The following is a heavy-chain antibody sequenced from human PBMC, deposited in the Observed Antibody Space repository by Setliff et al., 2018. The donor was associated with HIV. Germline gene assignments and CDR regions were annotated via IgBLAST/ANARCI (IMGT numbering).Heavy chain of an antibody. CDR1: GGSISSHY. D-gene: IGHD5-12*01. CDR3: ARDRPYSGYPD. J-gene: IGHJ4*02. V-gene: IGHV4-59*11. Sequence: SETLSFTCTVSGGSISSHYWSWIRQPPGKGLEWIGYIHYSGSTNYNPSLKSRVTISVDSSKNQFSLKLTSVTAADAAMYYCARDRPYSGYPDWGQGTLVTVSS. CDR2: IHYSGST.